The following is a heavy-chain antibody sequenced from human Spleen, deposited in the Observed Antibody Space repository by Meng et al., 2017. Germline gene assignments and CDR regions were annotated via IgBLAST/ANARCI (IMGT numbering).Heavy chain of an antibody. CDR2: NNPRDGGT. CDR1: GDTFTYYH. Sequence: VELVPSGAEVKKPGASVKVPCKSSGDTFTYYHIHWVRQAPGQGLEWVGINNPRDGGTSYSEKLRGRVTLNRGTSTSTAYMELSSLRYEDTAVYFCAREIVVVVAAERGLHYWGQGTLVTVSS. J-gene: IGHJ4*02. CDR3: AREIVVVVAAERGLHY. D-gene: IGHD2-21*01. V-gene: IGHV1-46*04.